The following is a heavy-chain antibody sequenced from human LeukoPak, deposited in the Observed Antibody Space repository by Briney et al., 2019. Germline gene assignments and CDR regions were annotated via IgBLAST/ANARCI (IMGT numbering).Heavy chain of an antibody. CDR3: AGGGSGYDDYYYYGMDV. D-gene: IGHD5-12*01. CDR2: MNPNSGNT. J-gene: IGHJ6*02. CDR1: GYTFTSYD. Sequence: ASVKVSCKASGYTFTSYDINWVRQATGQGLEWMGWMNPNSGNTGYAQKFQGRVTMTRNTSISTAYMELSSLRSEDTAVYYCAGGGSGYDDYYYYGMDVWGQGTTVTVSS. V-gene: IGHV1-8*01.